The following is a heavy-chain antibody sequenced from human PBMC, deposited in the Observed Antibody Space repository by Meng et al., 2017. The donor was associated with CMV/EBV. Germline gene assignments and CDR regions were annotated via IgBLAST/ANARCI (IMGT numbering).Heavy chain of an antibody. CDR2: ISSSSSYI. D-gene: IGHD3-3*01. CDR3: AREFSDFWSGYNYFDY. V-gene: IGHV3-21*01. CDR1: GFTFSSYS. Sequence: GVLKISCAASGFTFSSYSMNWVRQAPGKGLEWVSSISSSSSYIYYADSVKGRFTISRDNAKNSLYLQTNGLRAEDTAVYYCAREFSDFWSGYNYFDYWGQGTLVTVSS. J-gene: IGHJ4*02.